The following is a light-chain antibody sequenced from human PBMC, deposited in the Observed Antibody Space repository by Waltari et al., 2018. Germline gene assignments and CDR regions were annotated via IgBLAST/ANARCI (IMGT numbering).Light chain of an antibody. CDR1: QSISSY. J-gene: IGKJ3*01. Sequence: QSPSSLSASVGDRVTITCRASQSISSYLNWYQQKPGKAPKLLIYAASSLQSGVPSRFSGSGSGTDFTLTISSLQPEDFATYYCQQSYSTPQITFGPGTKVDIK. CDR3: QQSYSTPQIT. V-gene: IGKV1-39*01. CDR2: AAS.